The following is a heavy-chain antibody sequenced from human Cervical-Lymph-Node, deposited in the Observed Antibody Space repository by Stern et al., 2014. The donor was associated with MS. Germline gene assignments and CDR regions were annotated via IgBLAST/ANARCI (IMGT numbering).Heavy chain of an antibody. CDR1: GFTFSTYS. CDR3: ARDTITMVRGGYYFDY. V-gene: IGHV3-21*01. D-gene: IGHD3-10*01. CDR2: ISSSSGYI. Sequence: EDQLVESGGGLVKPGGSLRLSCAASGFTFSTYSMNWVRQAPGKVLEWVSSISSSSGYISYADSVKGRFTISRDNAKNSLYLQMNSLRAEDTAVYYCARDTITMVRGGYYFDYWGQGTLVTVSS. J-gene: IGHJ4*02.